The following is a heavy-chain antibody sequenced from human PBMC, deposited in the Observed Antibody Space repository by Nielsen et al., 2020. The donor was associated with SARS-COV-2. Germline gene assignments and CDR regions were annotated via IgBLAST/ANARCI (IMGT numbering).Heavy chain of an antibody. Sequence: GGSLRLSCVASGFTFSGSAMHWVRQASGKGLEWLGRIRSYANEYATAYAASVKGRFTISRDDSKNTAYLQMNSLKTEGTAVYYCSSPTVAYWGQGTLVTVSS. J-gene: IGHJ4*02. V-gene: IGHV3-73*01. D-gene: IGHD4-23*01. CDR2: IRSYANEYAT. CDR3: SSPTVAY. CDR1: GFTFSGSA.